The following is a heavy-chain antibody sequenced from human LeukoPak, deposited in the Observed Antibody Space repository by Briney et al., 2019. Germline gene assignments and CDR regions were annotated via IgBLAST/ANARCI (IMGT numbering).Heavy chain of an antibody. J-gene: IGHJ4*02. D-gene: IGHD3-10*01. Sequence: SETLSLTCTVSGGSISTYYWSWIRQPPGKGLEWIGYIYYSGNTNCNPSLKSRVTISIDTSKDQFSLKLTSVTAADTAVYYCARVGSGSFDYWGQGTLVTVSS. CDR3: ARVGSGSFDY. CDR2: IYYSGNT. CDR1: GGSISTYY. V-gene: IGHV4-59*01.